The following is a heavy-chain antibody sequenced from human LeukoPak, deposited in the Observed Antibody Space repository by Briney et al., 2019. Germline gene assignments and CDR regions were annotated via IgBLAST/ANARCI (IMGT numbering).Heavy chain of an antibody. V-gene: IGHV3-30*04. CDR1: GFTFSSYA. J-gene: IGHJ3*02. CDR2: ISYDGSNK. Sequence: GGSPRLSCAASGFTFSSYAMHWVRQAPGKGLEWVAVISYDGSNKYYADSVKGRFTISRDNAKNSLYLQMNSLRAEDTAVYYCARDLDSSGYYYRSAFDIWGQGTMVTVSS. D-gene: IGHD3-22*01. CDR3: ARDLDSSGYYYRSAFDI.